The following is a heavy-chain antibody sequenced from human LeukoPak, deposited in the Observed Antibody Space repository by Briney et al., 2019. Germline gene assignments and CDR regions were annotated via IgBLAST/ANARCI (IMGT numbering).Heavy chain of an antibody. CDR1: GFTFTSYV. J-gene: IGHJ4*02. CDR3: AKGGGADFDY. D-gene: IGHD3-16*01. V-gene: IGHV3-23*01. CDR2: INTRGDTT. Sequence: GGSLRLSCAASGFTFTSYVMSWVRQAPGKGLEWVSSINTRGDTTYYADSVKGRFTISRDNSDNTVHLQMNSLRAEDTAVYYCAKGGGADFDYWGQGTLATVSS.